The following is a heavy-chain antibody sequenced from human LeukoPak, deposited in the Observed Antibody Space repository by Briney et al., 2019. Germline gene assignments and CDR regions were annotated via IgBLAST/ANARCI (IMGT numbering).Heavy chain of an antibody. CDR3: ASRAYCGGDCYSFDY. CDR2: ISSSGSTI. D-gene: IGHD2-21*02. CDR1: GFTFSDYY. V-gene: IGHV3-11*01. J-gene: IGHJ4*02. Sequence: PGGSLRLSCAASGFTFSDYYMSWIRQAPGKGLEWVSYISSSGSTIYYADSVKGRFTISRDNAKNSLYLQMNSLRAEDTAVYYCASRAYCGGDCYSFDYWGQGTLVTVSS.